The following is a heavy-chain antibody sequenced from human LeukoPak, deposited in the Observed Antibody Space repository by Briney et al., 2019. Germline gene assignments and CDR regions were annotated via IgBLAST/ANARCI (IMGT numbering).Heavy chain of an antibody. CDR3: ARAGYCSGGSCLDY. CDR1: GGSITGYY. V-gene: IGHV4-4*07. J-gene: IGHJ4*02. Sequence: PSQTLSLTCTVSGGSITGYYWSWIRQPAGKGLEWIGRISTSGNTNYNPSLKTRVTMSVDTSKTQFSLNLTSLTAADTAVYYCARAGYCSGGSCLDYWGQGTLVTVSS. D-gene: IGHD2-15*01. CDR2: ISTSGNT.